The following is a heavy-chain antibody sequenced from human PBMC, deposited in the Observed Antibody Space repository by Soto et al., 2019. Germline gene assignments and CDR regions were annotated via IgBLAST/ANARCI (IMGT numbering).Heavy chain of an antibody. D-gene: IGHD3-22*01. J-gene: IGHJ5*02. CDR2: IYSTGST. CDR1: GCSIKNYY. V-gene: IGHV4-4*07. CDR3: ARDEYYDSNNWFDN. Sequence: XETLSLTCTVSGCSIKNYYWSWIRQPAGKGLEWIGRIYSTGSTNYNASLKSRVTMSVDTSNNQFSLRLRSVTAADTAVYYCARDEYYDSNNWFDNWGQGTLVTVSS.